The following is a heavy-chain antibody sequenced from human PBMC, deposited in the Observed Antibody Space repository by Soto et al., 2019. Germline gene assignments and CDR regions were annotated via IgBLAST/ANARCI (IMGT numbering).Heavy chain of an antibody. D-gene: IGHD6-6*01. V-gene: IGHV3-23*01. CDR1: GFTFSSYA. CDR3: AKGGAAPFLSLWYYFDY. CDR2: ISGSGGST. J-gene: IGHJ4*02. Sequence: EVQLLESGGGLVQPGGSLRLSCAASGFTFSSYAMSWVRQAPGKGLEWVSAISGSGGSTYYADSVKGRFTISRDNSKNTLYLQMNSLRAYDTAVYYCAKGGAAPFLSLWYYFDYWGQGTLVTVSS.